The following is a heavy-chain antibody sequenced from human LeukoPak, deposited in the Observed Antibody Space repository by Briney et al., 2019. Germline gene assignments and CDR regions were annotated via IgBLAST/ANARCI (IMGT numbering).Heavy chain of an antibody. Sequence: HPGGSLRLSCAASGFTFSSYAMSWVRQAPGKGLEWVSAISGSGGSTYYADSVKGRFTISRDNSKNTLYLRMNSLRAEDTAVYYCAKASSGPTYHYYFDYWGQGTLVTVSS. J-gene: IGHJ4*02. CDR1: GFTFSSYA. CDR2: ISGSGGST. CDR3: AKASSGPTYHYYFDY. D-gene: IGHD6-19*01. V-gene: IGHV3-23*01.